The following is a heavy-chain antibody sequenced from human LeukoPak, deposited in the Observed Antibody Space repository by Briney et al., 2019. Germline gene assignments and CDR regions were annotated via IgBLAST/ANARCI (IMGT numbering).Heavy chain of an antibody. CDR1: GGSISSGSYY. J-gene: IGHJ6*03. D-gene: IGHD6-6*01. CDR3: ASPHPKSIAARRGPRRTRLGVDMDV. Sequence: HPSQTLSLTCTVSGGSISSGSYYWSWIRQPPGKGLEWIGEINHSGSTNYNPSLKSRVTISVDTSKNQFSLKLSSVTAADTAVYYCASPHPKSIAARRGPRRTRLGVDMDVWGKGTTVTVSS. V-gene: IGHV4-39*07. CDR2: INHSGST.